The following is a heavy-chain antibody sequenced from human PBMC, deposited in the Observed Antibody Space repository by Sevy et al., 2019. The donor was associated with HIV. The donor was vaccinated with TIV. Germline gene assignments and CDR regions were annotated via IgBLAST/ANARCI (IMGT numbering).Heavy chain of an antibody. D-gene: IGHD5-12*01. CDR1: GFTFSSYS. V-gene: IGHV3-21*01. J-gene: IGHJ6*02. CDR2: ISSSSSYI. CDR3: ARSSGYSRAGMDV. Sequence: GGALRLSCAASGFTFSSYSMNWVRQAPGKGLEWVSSISSSSSYIYYADSVKGRFTISRDNAKNSLYLQMNSLRAEDTAVYYCARSSGYSRAGMDVWGQGTTVTVSS.